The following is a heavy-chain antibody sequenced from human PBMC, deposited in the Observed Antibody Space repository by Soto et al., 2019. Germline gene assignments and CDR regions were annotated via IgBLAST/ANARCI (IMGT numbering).Heavy chain of an antibody. CDR3: AKARIVGATFVY. V-gene: IGHV3-30*18. CDR1: GFTFSSYG. J-gene: IGHJ4*02. Sequence: QVQLVESGGGVVQPGRSLRLSCAASGFTFSSYGMHWVRQAPGKGLEWVAVISYDGSNKYYADSVKGRFTISSDNSKNTVHLQMNSLRCEDTAVYYCAKARIVGATFVYWGQGILVTVSS. D-gene: IGHD1-26*01. CDR2: ISYDGSNK.